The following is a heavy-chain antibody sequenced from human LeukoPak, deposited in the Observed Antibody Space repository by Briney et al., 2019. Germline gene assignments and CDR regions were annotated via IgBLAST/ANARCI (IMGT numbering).Heavy chain of an antibody. V-gene: IGHV3-48*03. CDR2: ISSSGSTI. D-gene: IGHD6-13*01. CDR3: ATSGIAAAGPRFDYYYYYGMDV. Sequence: GGSLRLSCAASGFTFSSCEMNWVRQAPGKGLEWVSYISSSGSTIYYADSVKGRFTISRDNAKNSLYLQMNSLRAEDTAVYYCATSGIAAAGPRFDYYYYYGMDVWGQGTTVTVSS. J-gene: IGHJ6*02. CDR1: GFTFSSCE.